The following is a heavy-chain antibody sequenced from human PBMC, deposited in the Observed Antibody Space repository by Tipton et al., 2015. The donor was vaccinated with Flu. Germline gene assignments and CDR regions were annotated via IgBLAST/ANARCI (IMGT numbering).Heavy chain of an antibody. D-gene: IGHD3-16*01. CDR1: GDSISSLYY. CDR2: VYYNGDT. CDR3: ARRGAYFFDH. Sequence: TLSLTCTVSGDSISSLYYWAWIRQPPGKGLEWIGYVYYNGDTYYNPSLKSRLSISVDTSKNQFSLNVDSVTAADTAVYYCARRGAYFFDHWGQGTLVTVSS. V-gene: IGHV4-28*01. J-gene: IGHJ4*02.